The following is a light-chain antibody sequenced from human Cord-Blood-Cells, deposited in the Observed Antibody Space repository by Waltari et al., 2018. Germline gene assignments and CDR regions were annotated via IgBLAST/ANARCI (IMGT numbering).Light chain of an antibody. CDR1: QSVSSSY. J-gene: IGKJ2*01. V-gene: IGKV3-20*01. CDR2: GAS. Sequence: EIVLTQSPVTLSLSPGESATLSCRASQSVSSSYLAWYQQKPGQAPRLLIYGASSRATGIPDRFSGSGSGTDFTLTISRLEPEDFAVYYCQQYGSTFMYTFGQGTKLEIK. CDR3: QQYGSTFMYT.